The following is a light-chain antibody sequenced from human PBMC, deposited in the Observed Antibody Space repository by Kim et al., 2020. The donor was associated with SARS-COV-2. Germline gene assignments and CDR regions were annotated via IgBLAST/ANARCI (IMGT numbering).Light chain of an antibody. CDR1: QSVGSNY. V-gene: IGKV3-20*01. CDR2: GAS. J-gene: IGKJ2*01. CDR3: QQYASSPRT. Sequence: LSPGERATLSCRASQSVGSNYLAWYQQKPGQAPRLIMYGASSRTSGIPERISGSGSGTDFTLTISRLEPEDFAVYYCQQYASSPRTFGQGTKLEL.